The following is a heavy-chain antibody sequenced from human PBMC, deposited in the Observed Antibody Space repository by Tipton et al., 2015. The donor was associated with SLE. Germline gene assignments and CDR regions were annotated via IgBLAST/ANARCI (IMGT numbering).Heavy chain of an antibody. Sequence: QLVQSGAEMKKPGESLKISCKGSGYRFIAYWIGWVRQMPGKGLEWMGTIYPPDSDTRYSPAFQGQVTISVDKAINTAYLQWNSLKASDTAIYYCARPVGDLLDIPGYWGQGTLVTVSS. J-gene: IGHJ4*02. D-gene: IGHD2-21*02. CDR2: IYPPDSDT. V-gene: IGHV5-51*03. CDR3: ARPVGDLLDIPGY. CDR1: GYRFIAYW.